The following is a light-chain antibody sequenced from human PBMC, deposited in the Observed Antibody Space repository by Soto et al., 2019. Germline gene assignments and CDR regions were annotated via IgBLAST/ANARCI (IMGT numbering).Light chain of an antibody. Sequence: QAVVTQEPSLTVSPGGTVTLTCGSSTGAVTSGHYPYWFQQKPGQAPKTLIYDAFNKYSWTPDRFSGSLLGGTAALTPSGAQAEDEADYFSLLSYGGARVFGGGTTLTVL. CDR3: LLSYGGARV. V-gene: IGLV7-46*01. J-gene: IGLJ3*02. CDR1: TGAVTSGHY. CDR2: DAF.